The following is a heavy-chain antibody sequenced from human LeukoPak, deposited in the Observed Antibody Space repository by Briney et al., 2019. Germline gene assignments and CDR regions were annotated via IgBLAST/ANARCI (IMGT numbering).Heavy chain of an antibody. CDR1: GGSISSYY. CDR3: ARMVVAAPRSDWFDP. V-gene: IGHV4-59*01. CDR2: IYYSGST. D-gene: IGHD2-15*01. J-gene: IGHJ5*02. Sequence: SETLSLTCTVSGGSISSYYWSWIRQPPGKGLEWIGYIYYSGSTNYNPSLKSRVTISVDTSKNQFSLKLSSVTAADTAVYYCARMVVAAPRSDWFDPWGQGTLVTVSS.